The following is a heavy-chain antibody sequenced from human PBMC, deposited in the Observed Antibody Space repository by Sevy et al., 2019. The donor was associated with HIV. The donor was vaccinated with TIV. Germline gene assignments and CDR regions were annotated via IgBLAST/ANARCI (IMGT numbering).Heavy chain of an antibody. CDR2: IFSDGSTK. Sequence: GGSLRLSCAASGFTSSTFGIHWVRQAPGKGLEWVAAIFSDGSTKYYADSVKGRFAISRDNSKSTVNLQMNRLRAEDTAVYSCARESGSDWYFDLWGRGTLVTVSS. V-gene: IGHV3-33*01. D-gene: IGHD1-26*01. CDR1: GFTSSTFG. J-gene: IGHJ2*01. CDR3: ARESGSDWYFDL.